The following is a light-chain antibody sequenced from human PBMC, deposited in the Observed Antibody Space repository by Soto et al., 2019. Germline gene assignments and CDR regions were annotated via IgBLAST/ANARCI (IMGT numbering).Light chain of an antibody. CDR2: GAA. J-gene: IGKJ4*01. CDR3: QQYNNWPVT. CDR1: QSINSD. V-gene: IGKV3D-15*01. Sequence: EIVMTQSPAALSVSPGETTRLSCRASQSINSDVAWYQQQVGQTPTLLIHGAATRATGIAARFSGSGSGTEFTLTIRGLQSEDFATDSCQQYNNWPVTFGGRTKVEIK.